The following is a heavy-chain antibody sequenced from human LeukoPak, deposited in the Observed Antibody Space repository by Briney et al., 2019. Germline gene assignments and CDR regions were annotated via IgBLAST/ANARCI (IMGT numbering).Heavy chain of an antibody. CDR3: ASPPMDYDTTKPY. CDR1: GYTFTGYY. J-gene: IGHJ4*02. Sequence: ASVKVSCKASGYTFTGYYMHWVRQAPGQGLEWMGWINPNSGGTNYAQKFQGRVTLTRDTSISTAYMELSSLTSDDTAVYYCASPPMDYDTTKPYWGQGTLVTVSS. CDR2: INPNSGGT. D-gene: IGHD3-22*01. V-gene: IGHV1-2*02.